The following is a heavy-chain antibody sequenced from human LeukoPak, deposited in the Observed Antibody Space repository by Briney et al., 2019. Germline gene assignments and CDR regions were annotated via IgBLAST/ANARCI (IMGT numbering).Heavy chain of an antibody. D-gene: IGHD2-2*01. J-gene: IGHJ5*02. CDR3: ARTTEDCSSTSCYQYWFDP. CDR2: IHYSGST. CDR1: GGSISDYY. Sequence: PSETLSLTCTVSGGSISDYYWNWIRQPPGKGLEWIGYIHYSGSTSYNPSLKSRVTISVDTSKNQISLKVRSATAADTAVYYCARTTEDCSSTSCYQYWFDPWGQGTLVTVSS. V-gene: IGHV4-59*01.